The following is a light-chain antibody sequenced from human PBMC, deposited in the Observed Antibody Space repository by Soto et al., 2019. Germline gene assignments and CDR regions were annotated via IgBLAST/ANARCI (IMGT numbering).Light chain of an antibody. J-gene: IGKJ4*01. Sequence: DIVMTQSPDSLAVSLGVRATINCKSSQSVLYSSNNKNYLAWYQQKPGQPPKLLVYWGSTRESGVPARFSGSGSGTDFTLTISSLQAEDVAVYYCQQYYSSRTFGGGTKVEIK. V-gene: IGKV4-1*01. CDR1: QSVLYSSNNKNY. CDR2: WGS. CDR3: QQYYSSRT.